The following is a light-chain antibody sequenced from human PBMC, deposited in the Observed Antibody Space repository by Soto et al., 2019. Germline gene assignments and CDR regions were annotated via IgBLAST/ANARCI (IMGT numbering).Light chain of an antibody. CDR1: QSLLHSNGYNY. Sequence: DIVMTQSPLSLPVTPGEPASISCRSSQSLLHSNGYNYLDWYLQKPGQSSQLLIYLGSNRSSGVPDRVSGSRSGADFTLKISRVEAEDVGVYYCMQALQTPTFGPRTKVDIK. CDR2: LGS. V-gene: IGKV2-28*01. J-gene: IGKJ3*01. CDR3: MQALQTPT.